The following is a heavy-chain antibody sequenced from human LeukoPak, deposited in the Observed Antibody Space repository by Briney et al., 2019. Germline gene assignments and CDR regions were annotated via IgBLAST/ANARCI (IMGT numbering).Heavy chain of an antibody. CDR2: INPNSGGT. D-gene: IGHD1-1*01. V-gene: IGHV1-2*02. CDR1: GYTFTGYY. Sequence: ASVKVSCKASGYTFTGYYMHWVRQAPGQGLEWMGWINPNSGGTNYAQKFQGRVTMTRDTSISTAYMELSRLRSDDTAVYYCARAGYGLERRSAFDIWGQGTMVTVSS. J-gene: IGHJ3*02. CDR3: ARAGYGLERRSAFDI.